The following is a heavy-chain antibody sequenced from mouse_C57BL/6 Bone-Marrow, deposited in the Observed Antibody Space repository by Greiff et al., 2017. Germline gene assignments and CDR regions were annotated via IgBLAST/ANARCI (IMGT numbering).Heavy chain of an antibody. J-gene: IGHJ3*01. CDR1: GYTFTDHT. Sequence: LVESDAELVKPGASVKISCTVSGYTFTDHTIHWMKQRPEQGLEWIGSIYPRDGSTKYNEQFKGKATLTADKSSSTAYMQLISLTAEDSAVYFCARSWLLRPYWGQGTLLTVSA. CDR2: IYPRDGST. D-gene: IGHD2-3*01. CDR3: ARSWLLRPY. V-gene: IGHV1-78*01.